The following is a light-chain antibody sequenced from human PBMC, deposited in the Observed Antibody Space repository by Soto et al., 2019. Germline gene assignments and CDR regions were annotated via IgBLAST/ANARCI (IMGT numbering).Light chain of an antibody. CDR1: QSIGSW. CDR2: KGS. J-gene: IGKJ2*01. Sequence: DIQMTQSPSTLSASVGDRVTITCRASQSIGSWLAWYQQKPGKAPNLLIYKGSSLESGVPSRFSGSGSGTEFPLTISSLQRDDFASYYCQQYNTYPYTFGQGTQLEIE. V-gene: IGKV1-5*03. CDR3: QQYNTYPYT.